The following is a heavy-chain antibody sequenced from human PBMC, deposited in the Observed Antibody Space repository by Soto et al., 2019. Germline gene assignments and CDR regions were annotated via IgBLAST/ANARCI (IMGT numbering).Heavy chain of an antibody. Sequence: HPGGSLRLSCATSGFSFNDYVTYWVRQAPGQGLEWVAIISSDGHHQFYLDNLRGRFTVSRDNSKNTLYLQMNSLRPEDTAVYYCSRGTYYPQSSGLHADYWGPGTVVTVSS. CDR1: GFSFNDYV. J-gene: IGHJ4*02. CDR3: SRGTYYPQSSGLHADY. D-gene: IGHD3-22*01. V-gene: IGHV3-30*03. CDR2: ISSDGHHQ.